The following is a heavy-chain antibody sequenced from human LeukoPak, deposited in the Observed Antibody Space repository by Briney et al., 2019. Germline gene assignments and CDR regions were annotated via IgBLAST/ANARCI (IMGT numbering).Heavy chain of an antibody. D-gene: IGHD3-10*01. CDR3: ARVFMVRGVNNWFDP. Sequence: ASVKVSCKASGYTFTSYYMHWVRQAPGQGLEWMGIINPSGGSTSYAQKFQGRVTMTRDMSTSTVYMELSSLRSEDTAVYYCARVFMVRGVNNWFDPWGQGTLVTVSS. V-gene: IGHV1-46*01. J-gene: IGHJ5*02. CDR1: GYTFTSYY. CDR2: INPSGGST.